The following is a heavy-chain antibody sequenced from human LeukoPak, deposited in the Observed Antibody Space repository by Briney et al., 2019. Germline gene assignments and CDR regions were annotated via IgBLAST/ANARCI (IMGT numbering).Heavy chain of an antibody. Sequence: ASVKAFCKASGYTFTSYGISWVRQAPGQGLEWMGWISAYNGNTNYAQKLQGRVTMTTDTSTSTAYMELRSLRSDDTAVYYCARAPPIVVVTAIQPNYYYYGMDVWGQGTTVTVSS. J-gene: IGHJ6*02. CDR1: GYTFTSYG. D-gene: IGHD2-21*02. V-gene: IGHV1-18*01. CDR2: ISAYNGNT. CDR3: ARAPPIVVVTAIQPNYYYYGMDV.